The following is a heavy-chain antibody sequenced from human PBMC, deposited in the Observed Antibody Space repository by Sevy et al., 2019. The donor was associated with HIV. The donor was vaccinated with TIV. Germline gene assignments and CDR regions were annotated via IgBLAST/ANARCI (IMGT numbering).Heavy chain of an antibody. CDR2: IYHSGST. D-gene: IGHD3-22*01. CDR1: GYSSSSGYY. V-gene: IGHV4-38-2*02. J-gene: IGHJ6*02. Sequence: SETLSLTCTGSGYSSSSGYYWGWIRQPPGKGLEWIGSIYHSGSTYYNPSLKSRVTISVDTSKNQFSLKLSSVTAADPAVYYCAREKSGYTNGMDVWGQGTTVTVSS. CDR3: AREKSGYTNGMDV.